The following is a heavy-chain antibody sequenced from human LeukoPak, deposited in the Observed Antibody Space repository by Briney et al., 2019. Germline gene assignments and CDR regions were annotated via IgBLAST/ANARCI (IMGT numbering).Heavy chain of an antibody. CDR2: VSGSGDNT. D-gene: IGHD4-23*01. J-gene: IGHJ4*02. CDR3: ARSRVTDF. V-gene: IGHV3-23*01. CDR1: GFTISSYA. Sequence: PGGSLRLSCAASGFTISSYAMRWVRQAPGKGLEWVSSVSGSGDNTNHADSVKGRFTISRDNSKNTLYLQMNSLRAEDTAVYYCARSRVTDFWGQGTLVTVS.